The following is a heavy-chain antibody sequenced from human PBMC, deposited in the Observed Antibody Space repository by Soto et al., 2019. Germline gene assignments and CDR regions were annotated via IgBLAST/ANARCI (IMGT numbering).Heavy chain of an antibody. V-gene: IGHV1-69*13. CDR3: ARLHSHGTYGMDV. D-gene: IGHD5-18*01. CDR1: GGSFTYA. Sequence: SVKVSCKASGGSFTYALSWVRQAPGQGLEWMGGIIPIFGRANYAQKFQGRVTITADESTKTAYMGLSTLRSEDTAVYYCARLHSHGTYGMDVWGQGTTVTVSS. J-gene: IGHJ6*02. CDR2: IIPIFGRA.